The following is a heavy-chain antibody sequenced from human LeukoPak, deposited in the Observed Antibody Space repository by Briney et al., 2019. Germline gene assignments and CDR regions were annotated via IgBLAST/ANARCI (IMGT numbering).Heavy chain of an antibody. J-gene: IGHJ6*02. V-gene: IGHV3-33*01. Sequence: HPGRSLRLSCAASGFTFSSYGMHWVRQAPGKGLEWVAVIWYDGSNKYCADSVKGRFTISRDNSKNTLYLQMNSLRAEDTAVYYCARDGGYCSSTSCYKYYYYGMDVWGQGTTVTVSS. CDR1: GFTFSSYG. CDR2: IWYDGSNK. D-gene: IGHD2-2*02. CDR3: ARDGGYCSSTSCYKYYYYGMDV.